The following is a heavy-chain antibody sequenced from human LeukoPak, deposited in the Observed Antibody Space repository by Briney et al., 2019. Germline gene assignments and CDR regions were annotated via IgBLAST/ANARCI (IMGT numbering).Heavy chain of an antibody. D-gene: IGHD3-10*01. CDR2: FDPEDGET. V-gene: IGHV1-24*01. CDR3: LGAGFSLDY. CDR1: GYTLTELS. J-gene: IGHJ4*02. Sequence: AAVKVSCKVSGYTLTELSMHWVRQAPGKGLEWMGGFDPEDGETIYAQKFQGRDTMTEDTSTDTAYMELSSLRSEDTAVYYCLGAGFSLDYWGQGTLVTVSS.